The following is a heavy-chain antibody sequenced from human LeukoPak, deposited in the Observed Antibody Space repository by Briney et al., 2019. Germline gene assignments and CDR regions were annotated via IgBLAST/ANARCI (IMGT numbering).Heavy chain of an antibody. D-gene: IGHD2-2*01. CDR2: FYSIGST. CDR3: ARVKGFGVMVVVPAGYFDY. Sequence: PSETLSLTCTVSGGSISSGDYYWSWFPRPPGRALEWIGYFYSIGSTYYNPSLKSRVTISVDTSKNQFSLKLSSVTAADTAVYYCARVKGFGVMVVVPAGYFDYWGQGTLVTVSS. V-gene: IGHV4-31*03. CDR1: GGSISSGDYY. J-gene: IGHJ4*02.